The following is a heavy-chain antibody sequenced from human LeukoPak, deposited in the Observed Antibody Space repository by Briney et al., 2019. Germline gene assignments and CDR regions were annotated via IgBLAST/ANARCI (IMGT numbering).Heavy chain of an antibody. CDR3: ARRDNYGGNPVLDY. CDR1: GYSISSGYY. Sequence: SETLSLTCAVSGYSISSGYYWGWIRQPPGKGLEWIGSIYYRGDTYYNPSLKSRLTISVDTSKNQFSLKLSSATAADTAVYFCARRDNYGGNPVLDYWGQGKLVTVSS. J-gene: IGHJ4*02. CDR2: IYYRGDT. V-gene: IGHV4-38-2*01. D-gene: IGHD2-21*01.